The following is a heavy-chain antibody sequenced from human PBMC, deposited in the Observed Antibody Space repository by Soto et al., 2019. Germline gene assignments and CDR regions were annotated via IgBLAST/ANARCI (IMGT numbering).Heavy chain of an antibody. CDR1: GFTFSSYG. V-gene: IGHV3-30*18. CDR2: ISYDGSNK. Sequence: QVQLVGSGGGVVQPGRSLRLSCAASGFTFSSYGMHWVRQAPGKGLEWVAVISYDGSNKYYADSVKGRFTISRDNSKNTLYLQMNSLRAEDTAVYYCAKDHTAIAVAGLIDYWGQGTLVTVSS. J-gene: IGHJ4*02. D-gene: IGHD6-19*01. CDR3: AKDHTAIAVAGLIDY.